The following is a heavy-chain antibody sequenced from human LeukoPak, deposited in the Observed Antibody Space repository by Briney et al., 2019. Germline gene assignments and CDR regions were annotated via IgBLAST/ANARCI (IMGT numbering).Heavy chain of an antibody. D-gene: IGHD2/OR15-2a*01. J-gene: IGHJ4*02. Sequence: SETLSLTCKVSGGSVNDYRWSWIRHTAGKGLEWIGRIYSEGIYNYSPSLESRLTMSVDTSMNQFSLRLNSVAAADTAVYYCGSSEVGTTTSTIYDFWGRGTLVTVSS. CDR2: IYSEGIY. CDR1: GGSVNDYR. V-gene: IGHV4-4*07. CDR3: GSSEVGTTTSTIYDF.